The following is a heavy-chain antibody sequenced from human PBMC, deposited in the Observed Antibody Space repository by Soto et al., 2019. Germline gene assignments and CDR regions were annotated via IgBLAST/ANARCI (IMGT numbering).Heavy chain of an antibody. Sequence: SVKVSCKASGGTFSSYAISWVRQAPGQGLEWMGGIIPIFGTANYAQKFQGRVTITADESTSTAYMELSSLRSEDTAVYYCAGGEVAGTTNYAFDIWGQGTMVTVSS. CDR3: AGGEVAGTTNYAFDI. CDR2: IIPIFGTA. V-gene: IGHV1-69*13. D-gene: IGHD1-7*01. CDR1: GGTFSSYA. J-gene: IGHJ3*02.